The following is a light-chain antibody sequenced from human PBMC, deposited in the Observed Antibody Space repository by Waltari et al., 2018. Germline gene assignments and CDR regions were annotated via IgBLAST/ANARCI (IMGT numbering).Light chain of an antibody. CDR1: SRDIGSYNY. V-gene: IGLV2-14*03. Sequence: QSALTQPASVSGPPGRSITISCTGTSRDIGSYNYVSWYQQHPGKAPKLMIYDVSNRPSGVSNRFSGSKSGNTASLTISGLQADDEADYYCSSYTSTSTPVVFGGGTKLTVL. CDR2: DVS. J-gene: IGLJ2*01. CDR3: SSYTSTSTPVV.